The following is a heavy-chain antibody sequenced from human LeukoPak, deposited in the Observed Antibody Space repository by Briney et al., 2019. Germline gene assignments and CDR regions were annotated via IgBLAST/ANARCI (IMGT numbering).Heavy chain of an antibody. Sequence: GESLKISCKGSGYSFTSYWIGWVRQMPGKGLEWMGIIYPGDSDTRYSPSFQGQVTISADKSISTAYLQWSSLKASDTAMYYCASTTVTAREKYYFEYWGQGTLVTVSS. CDR2: IYPGDSDT. CDR3: ASTTVTAREKYYFEY. V-gene: IGHV5-51*01. CDR1: GYSFTSYW. D-gene: IGHD4-17*01. J-gene: IGHJ4*02.